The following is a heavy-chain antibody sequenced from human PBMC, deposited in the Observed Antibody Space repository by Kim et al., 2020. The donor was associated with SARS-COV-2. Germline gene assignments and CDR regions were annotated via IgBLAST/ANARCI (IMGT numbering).Heavy chain of an antibody. J-gene: IGHJ2*01. V-gene: IGHV2-5*02. CDR3: SRYLQRSRIGAAGTDWYFDL. Sequence: SGPTLVNPTQTVTLTCTFSGFSLNTRGVGVGWIRQPPGKALEWLALIYWDDDKRYSPSLESRLTITQDTSKNQVVLTVTNMDPVDTATYFCSRYLQRSRIGAAGTDWYFDLWGRGTLVTVSS. CDR2: IYWDDDK. CDR1: GFSLNTRGVG. D-gene: IGHD6-13*01.